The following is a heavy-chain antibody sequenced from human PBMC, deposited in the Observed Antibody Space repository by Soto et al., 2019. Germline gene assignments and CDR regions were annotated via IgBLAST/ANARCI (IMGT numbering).Heavy chain of an antibody. D-gene: IGHD2-15*01. CDR1: GGSISRYY. V-gene: IGHV4-59*08. J-gene: IGHJ4*02. CDR2: IYYSGST. CDR3: ATTAVVVSATPAYYFDY. Sequence: SETLSLTCTVSGGSISRYYWSWIRQPPGKGLEWIGYIYYSGSTNYNPSLKSRVTISVDTSKNQFSLKLSSVTAADTAVYYCATTAVVVSATPAYYFDYWGQGTLVTVS.